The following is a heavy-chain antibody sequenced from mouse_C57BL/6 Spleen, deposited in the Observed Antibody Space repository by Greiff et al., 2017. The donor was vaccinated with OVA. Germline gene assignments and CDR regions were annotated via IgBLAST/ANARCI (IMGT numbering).Heavy chain of an antibody. CDR3: ARAYDYPYYFDY. J-gene: IGHJ2*01. CDR2: ISSGSSTI. Sequence: EVHLVESGGGLVKPGGSLKLSCAASGFTFSDYGMHWVRQAPEKGLEWVAYISSGSSTIYYADTVKGRFTISRDNAKNTLFLQMTSLRSEDTAMYYCARAYDYPYYFDYWGQGTTLTVSS. V-gene: IGHV5-17*01. CDR1: GFTFSDYG. D-gene: IGHD2-4*01.